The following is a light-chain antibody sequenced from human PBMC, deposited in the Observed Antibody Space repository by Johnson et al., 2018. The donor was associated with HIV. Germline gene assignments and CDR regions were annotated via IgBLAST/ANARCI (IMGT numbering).Light chain of an antibody. CDR2: DNN. V-gene: IGLV1-51*01. Sequence: TQPPSVSAAPGQKVTISCSGSSSNIGNNYVSWYQQLPGTAPKLLIYDNNKRPSGIPDRFSGSKSGTSATLGITGLQTGDEADYYCGTWDSSLSPLYVFRTGTTITVL. J-gene: IGLJ1*01. CDR3: GTWDSSLSPLYV. CDR1: SSNIGNNY.